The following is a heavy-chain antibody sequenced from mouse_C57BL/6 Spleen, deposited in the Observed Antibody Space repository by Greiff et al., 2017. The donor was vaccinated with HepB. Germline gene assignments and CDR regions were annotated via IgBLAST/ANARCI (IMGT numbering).Heavy chain of an antibody. CDR2: IHPNSGST. V-gene: IGHV1-64*01. D-gene: IGHD3-3*01. CDR3: ARGGRAWFAY. J-gene: IGHJ3*01. Sequence: VQLQESGAELVKPGASVKLSCKASGYTFTSYWMHWVKQRPGQGLEWIGMIHPNSGSTNYNEKFKSKATLTVDKSSSTAYMQLSSLTSEDSAVYYCARGGRAWFAYWGQVTLVTVSA. CDR1: GYTFTSYW.